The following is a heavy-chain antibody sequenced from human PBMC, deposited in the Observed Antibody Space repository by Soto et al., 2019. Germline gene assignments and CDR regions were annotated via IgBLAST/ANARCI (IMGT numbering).Heavy chain of an antibody. V-gene: IGHV1-46*01. CDR3: ARGRFTTVTTWCYFEH. CDR2: INPSSDRT. J-gene: IGHJ4*02. Sequence: ASVKVSCKASGYTFTNYYIHWVRQAPGQGLEWMGIINPSSDRTTYAQKFQGRVTMTRDTSTSTVYMELSSLRSEDTAVYYCARGRFTTVTTWCYFEHCGQGPLVTVSS. D-gene: IGHD4-17*01. CDR1: GYTFTNYY.